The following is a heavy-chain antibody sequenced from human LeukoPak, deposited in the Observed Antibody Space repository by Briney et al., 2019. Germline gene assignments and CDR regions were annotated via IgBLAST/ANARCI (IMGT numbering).Heavy chain of an antibody. Sequence: GASVKVSCKTSGYTFTGYYIHWVRQAPGQGLEWVGLVNPNNGDTKYAQRFQGRVSMTRDTSISTAYMELSRLRSDDTAVYYCARDLDFWSGHDYWGQGTLVTVSS. CDR3: ARDLDFWSGHDY. J-gene: IGHJ4*02. CDR2: VNPNNGDT. V-gene: IGHV1-2*02. D-gene: IGHD3-3*01. CDR1: GYTFTGYY.